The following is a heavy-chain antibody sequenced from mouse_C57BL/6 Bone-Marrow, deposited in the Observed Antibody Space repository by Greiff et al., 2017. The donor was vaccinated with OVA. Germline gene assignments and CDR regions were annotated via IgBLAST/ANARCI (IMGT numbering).Heavy chain of an antibody. CDR1: GYTFTDYY. V-gene: IGHV1-76*01. CDR3: ARCFYYYGRGYFDV. Sequence: QVQLQQSGAELVRPGASVKLSCKASGYTFTDYYINWVKQRPGQGLEWIARIYPGSGNTYYNEKFKGKATLTAEKSSSTAYMQLSSLTSEDSAVYFCARCFYYYGRGYFDVWGTGTTVTVSS. CDR2: IYPGSGNT. J-gene: IGHJ1*03. D-gene: IGHD1-1*01.